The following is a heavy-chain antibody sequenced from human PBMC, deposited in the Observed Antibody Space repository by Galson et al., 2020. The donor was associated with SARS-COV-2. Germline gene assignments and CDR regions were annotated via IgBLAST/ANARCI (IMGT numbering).Heavy chain of an antibody. CDR2: INPNSGGT. Sequence: ASVKVSCKASGYTFTGYYMHWVRQAPGQGLEWMGWINPNSGGTNYAQKFQGWVTMTRDTYISTAYMALSRLRSDDTAVYYCARDRSGSYYNVDAFDIWGQGTMVTVSS. D-gene: IGHD3-10*01. CDR1: GYTFTGYY. CDR3: ARDRSGSYYNVDAFDI. V-gene: IGHV1-2*04. J-gene: IGHJ3*02.